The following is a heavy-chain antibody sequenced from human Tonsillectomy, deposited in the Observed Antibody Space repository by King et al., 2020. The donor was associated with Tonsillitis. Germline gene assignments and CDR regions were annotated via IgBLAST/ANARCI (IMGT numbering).Heavy chain of an antibody. CDR3: AKDYISFEY. D-gene: IGHD3-10*01. CDR1: GFTFSSYG. CDR2: ISYDGSDK. V-gene: IGHV3-30*18. Sequence: VQLVESGGGVVQPGRSLRLSCAASGFTFSSYGMHWVRQAPGKGLEWVAVISYDGSDKYYADSVKGRFTISRDNSENTLYLQMNSLRAEDTAVYYCAKDYISFEYRGQGTLVTVSS. J-gene: IGHJ4*02.